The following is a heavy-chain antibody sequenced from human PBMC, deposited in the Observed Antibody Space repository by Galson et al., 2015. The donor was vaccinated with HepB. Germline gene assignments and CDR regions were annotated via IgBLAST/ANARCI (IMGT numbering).Heavy chain of an antibody. J-gene: IGHJ4*02. V-gene: IGHV3-73*01. CDR1: GFTFSGSA. CDR2: IRSKANSYAT. D-gene: IGHD4-17*01. CDR3: TRLGPQTHEDGDYDDY. Sequence: SLRLSCAASGFTFSGSAMHWVRQASGKGLEWVGRIRSKANSYATAYAASVKGRFTISRDDSKNTAYLQMNSLKTEDTAVYYCTRLGPQTHEDGDYDDYWGQGTLVTVSS.